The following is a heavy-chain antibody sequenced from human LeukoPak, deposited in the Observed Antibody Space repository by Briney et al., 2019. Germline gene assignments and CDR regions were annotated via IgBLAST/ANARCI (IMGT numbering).Heavy chain of an antibody. J-gene: IGHJ4*02. D-gene: IGHD4-17*01. CDR1: GYTFTSYD. V-gene: IGHV1-8*01. Sequence: ASVKVSCKASGYTFTSYDINWVRQATGQGLEWMGWMNPNSGNTGYAQKLQGRVTMTRNTSISTAYMELSSLRSEDTAVYYCARGTTVITLGVNDYWGQGTLVTVSS. CDR2: MNPNSGNT. CDR3: ARGTTVITLGVNDY.